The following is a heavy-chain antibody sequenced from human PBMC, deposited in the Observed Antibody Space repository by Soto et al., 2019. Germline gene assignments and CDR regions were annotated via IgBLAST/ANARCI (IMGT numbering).Heavy chain of an antibody. J-gene: IGHJ5*02. D-gene: IGHD3-3*01. V-gene: IGHV4-4*07. CDR2: IYSSGST. CDR1: GGAISSYY. CDR3: ARGQRFSDCFDP. Sequence: PSETLSLTCTVSGGAISSYYWTCIRQPAGKGLEWIGRIYSSGSTKYNPSLQSRVTMSLDTSKNQFSLRLTSVTAADTAVYYCARGQRFSDCFDPWGQGTLVTVS.